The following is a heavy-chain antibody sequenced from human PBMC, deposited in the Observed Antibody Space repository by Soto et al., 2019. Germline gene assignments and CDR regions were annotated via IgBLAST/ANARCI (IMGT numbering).Heavy chain of an antibody. CDR2: INHTGST. CDR1: GGSFSGYY. D-gene: IGHD3-10*01. J-gene: IGHJ5*01. V-gene: IGHV4-34*01. Sequence: SETLSLTCAVYGGSFSGYYWSWIRQSPGKGLEWIGEINHTGSTDCSPSLKSRVTISVDTSKNQFSLKLRSLTAADTAVYYCTRRYDYGATGWFDSWGQGT. CDR3: TRRYDYGATGWFDS.